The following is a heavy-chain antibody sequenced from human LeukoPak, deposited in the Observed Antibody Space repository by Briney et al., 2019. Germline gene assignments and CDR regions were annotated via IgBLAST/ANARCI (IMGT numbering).Heavy chain of an antibody. V-gene: IGHV3-9*01. CDR1: GFTFDDYA. Sequence: GGSLRLSCAASGFTFDDYAMHWVRQAPGEGLEWVSGISWNSGSIGYADSVKGRFTISRDNAKNSLYLQMNSLRAEDTALYYCAKARSWELQGDAFDVWGQGTMVTVSS. J-gene: IGHJ3*01. CDR3: AKARSWELQGDAFDV. D-gene: IGHD1-26*01. CDR2: ISWNSGSI.